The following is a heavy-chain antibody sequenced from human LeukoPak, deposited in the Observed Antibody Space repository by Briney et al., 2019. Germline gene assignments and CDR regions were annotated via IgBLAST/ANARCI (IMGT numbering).Heavy chain of an antibody. CDR2: FHYSGST. D-gene: IGHD3-22*01. J-gene: IGHJ5*02. Sequence: SETLSLTCTVSGVSISSYYWSWIRQPPGKGLEWIGYFHYSGSTNYNPSLKSRVTLSVDTSKNQFSLKLSSVTAADTAVYYCARLLMDYYDSSGYYYAWGWFDPWGQGTLVTVSS. CDR3: ARLLMDYYDSSGYYYAWGWFDP. V-gene: IGHV4-59*08. CDR1: GVSISSYY.